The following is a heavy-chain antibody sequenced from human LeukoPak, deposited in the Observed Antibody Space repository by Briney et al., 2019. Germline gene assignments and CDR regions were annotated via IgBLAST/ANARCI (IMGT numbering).Heavy chain of an antibody. CDR3: ARPPGIAAAWFDP. J-gene: IGHJ5*02. Sequence: SETLSLTCTVSGYSISSDYYWGWIRQPPGKGLEWIGSIYHSGSTYYNPSLKSRVTISVDKSKNQFSLKLNSVTAADTAMYYCARPPGIAAAWFDPWGQGTLVTVSS. V-gene: IGHV4-38-2*02. CDR2: IYHSGST. D-gene: IGHD6-13*01. CDR1: GYSISSDYY.